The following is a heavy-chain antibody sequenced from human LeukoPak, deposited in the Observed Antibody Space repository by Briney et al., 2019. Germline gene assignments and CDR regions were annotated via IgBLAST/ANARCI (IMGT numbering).Heavy chain of an antibody. Sequence: GASVNVSCKASGYTFTSYDINWVRQATGQGLEWMGWMNPNSGNTGYAQKFQGRVTMTRNTSISTAYMELSSLRSEDTAVYYCARRYCSSTSCYYYFDYWGQGTLVTVSS. J-gene: IGHJ4*02. V-gene: IGHV1-8*01. CDR2: MNPNSGNT. CDR1: GYTFTSYD. D-gene: IGHD2-2*01. CDR3: ARRYCSSTSCYYYFDY.